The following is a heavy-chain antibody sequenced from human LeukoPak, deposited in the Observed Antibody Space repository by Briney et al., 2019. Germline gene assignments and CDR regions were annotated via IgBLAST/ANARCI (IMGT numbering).Heavy chain of an antibody. V-gene: IGHV1-69*05. D-gene: IGHD4-11*01. CDR2: IIPIFGTA. CDR1: GGTFSSYA. Sequence: GSSVKVSCKASGGTFSSYAISWVRQAPGQGLEWMGGIIPIFGTANYAQKFQGRVTITTDESTSTAYMELSGLRSEDTAVYYCARGTPVTDSYYYYYMDVWGKGTTVTVSS. CDR3: ARGTPVTDSYYYYYMDV. J-gene: IGHJ6*03.